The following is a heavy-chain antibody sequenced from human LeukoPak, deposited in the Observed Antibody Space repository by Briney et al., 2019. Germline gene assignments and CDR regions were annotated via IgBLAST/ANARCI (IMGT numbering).Heavy chain of an antibody. V-gene: IGHV1-18*04. J-gene: IGHJ3*02. CDR2: IGPSNNYT. D-gene: IGHD3-22*01. CDR3: ARARPSIVVVTPIADAFDI. CDR1: AYTFTNFR. Sequence: GASVKVSCKTSAYTFTNFRIHWVRQAPGQGFEWMGWIGPSNNYTEYEQKLQGRLTLTTDTSTTTAHMELRSLTFDDTAIYYCARARPSIVVVTPIADAFDIWGQGTMVTVSS.